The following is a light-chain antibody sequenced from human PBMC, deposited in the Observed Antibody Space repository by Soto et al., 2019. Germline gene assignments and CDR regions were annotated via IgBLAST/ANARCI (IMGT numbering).Light chain of an antibody. CDR1: SSDVGSYNL. Sequence: QSALTQPASVSGSPGQSITISCTGTSSDVGSYNLVSWYQHHPGKAPKLMMYEGTKRPSGVSNRFSGSKSGNTASLTISGLQAEDEADYFCCSYAGSSTFAVFGGGTQLTVL. CDR3: CSYAGSSTFAV. J-gene: IGLJ2*01. V-gene: IGLV2-23*03. CDR2: EGT.